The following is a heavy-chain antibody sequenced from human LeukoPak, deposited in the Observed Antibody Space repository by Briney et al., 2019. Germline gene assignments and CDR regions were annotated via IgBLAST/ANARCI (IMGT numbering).Heavy chain of an antibody. CDR1: GYTFTSYY. J-gene: IGHJ4*02. D-gene: IGHD6-13*01. Sequence: ASLKVSCKASGYTFTSYYMHWVRQAPGQGLEWMGIINPSGGSTSYAQKFQGRVTMTRDTSTSTVYMELSSLRSEDTAVYYCARDQVAAAGIDYWGQGTLVTVSS. V-gene: IGHV1-46*01. CDR2: INPSGGST. CDR3: ARDQVAAAGIDY.